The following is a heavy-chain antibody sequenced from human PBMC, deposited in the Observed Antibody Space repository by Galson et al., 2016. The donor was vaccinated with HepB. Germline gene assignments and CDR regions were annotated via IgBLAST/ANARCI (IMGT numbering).Heavy chain of an antibody. CDR3: AKPETRPYDILTGYSHFDY. CDR1: GFTFSRSD. CDR2: TSYDGSNE. D-gene: IGHD3-9*01. V-gene: IGHV3-30*18. Sequence: LRLSCAASGFTFSRSDMYWVRQAPGKGLEWVAVTSYDGSNEYYADSVKGRFTISRDNSKNTLYLQMNSLRAEDTAVYYCAKPETRPYDILTGYSHFDYWGQGTLATVSS. J-gene: IGHJ4*02.